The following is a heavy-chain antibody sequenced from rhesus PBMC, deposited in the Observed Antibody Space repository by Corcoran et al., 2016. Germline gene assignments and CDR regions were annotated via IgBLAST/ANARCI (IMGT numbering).Heavy chain of an antibody. J-gene: IGHJ6*01. D-gene: IGHD6-37*01. CDR3: ARSVGGLDS. CDR2: INGNRWNT. CDR1: GGSFSNYW. Sequence: QVQLQESGPGLVKPSETLSLTCAVSGGSFSNYWWSWIRQPPGKGLEWIGEINGNRWNTNYSPSLKGRVTISKDASKNQFSLKLSSVTAADTAVYYCARSVGGLDSWGHGVVVTVSS. V-gene: IGHV4-80*01.